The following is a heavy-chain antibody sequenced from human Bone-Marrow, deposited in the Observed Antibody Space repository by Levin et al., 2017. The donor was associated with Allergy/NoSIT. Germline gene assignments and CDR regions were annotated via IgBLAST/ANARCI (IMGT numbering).Heavy chain of an antibody. J-gene: IGHJ6*02. CDR1: GFTFSSYA. CDR3: ARDLGHAGYYYGMDV. Sequence: GGSLRLSCAASGFTFSSYAMHWVRQAPGKGLEWVAVISYDGSNKYYADSVKGRFTISRDNSKNTLYLQMNSLRAEDTAVYYCARDLGHAGYYYGMDVWGQGTTVTVSS. V-gene: IGHV3-30-3*01. CDR2: ISYDGSNK.